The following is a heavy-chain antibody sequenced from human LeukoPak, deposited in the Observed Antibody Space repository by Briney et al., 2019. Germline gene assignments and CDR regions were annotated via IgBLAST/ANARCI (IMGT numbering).Heavy chain of an antibody. Sequence: SVKVSCKASGGTFSSYAISWVRQAPGQGLGWMGGIIPIFGTANYAQKFQGRVTITADKSTSTAYMELSSLRSEDTAVYYCARPNVEMASHSHYFDYWGQGTLVTVSS. D-gene: IGHD5-24*01. V-gene: IGHV1-69*06. J-gene: IGHJ4*02. CDR1: GGTFSSYA. CDR2: IIPIFGTA. CDR3: ARPNVEMASHSHYFDY.